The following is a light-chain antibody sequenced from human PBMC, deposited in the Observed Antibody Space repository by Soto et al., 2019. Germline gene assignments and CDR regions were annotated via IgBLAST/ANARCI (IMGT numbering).Light chain of an antibody. CDR2: GAS. J-gene: IGKJ1*01. V-gene: IGKV3-15*01. CDR1: QSISSN. CDR3: QQYHNWWT. Sequence: EIVMTQSPATLSVSPGERATLSCSASQSISSNLAWYQQRPGQAPRLLIYGASTRATGFPARFSGSGSGTEFTLTISSLQSEDFAVYYCQQYHNWWTFGQGTKVDIK.